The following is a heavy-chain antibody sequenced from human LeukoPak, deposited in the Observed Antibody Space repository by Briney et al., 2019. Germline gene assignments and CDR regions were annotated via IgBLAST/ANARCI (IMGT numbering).Heavy chain of an antibody. J-gene: IGHJ4*02. CDR2: ISGSGGST. V-gene: IGHV3-23*01. Sequence: GGSLRLSCAASGFTFSSYAMSWVRQAPGKGLDWVSAISGSGGSTYYADSVKGRFTISRDNSKNTLYLQMNSLRAEDTAVYYCAKQGSGIVVVPFDYWGQGTLVTVSS. CDR3: AKQGSGIVVVPFDY. D-gene: IGHD3-22*01. CDR1: GFTFSSYA.